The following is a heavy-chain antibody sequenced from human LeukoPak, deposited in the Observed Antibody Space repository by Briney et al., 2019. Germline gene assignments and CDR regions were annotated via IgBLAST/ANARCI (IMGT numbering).Heavy chain of an antibody. J-gene: IGHJ5*02. V-gene: IGHV3-21*04. CDR1: GFTFSSYS. Sequence: TGGSLRLSCAASGFTFSSYSMNWVRQAPGKGLEWVSSISSSSSYIYYADSVKGRFTISRDNSKNTLYLQMNSLRAEDTAVYYCAKSPPVYAMDWFDPWGQGTLVTVSS. D-gene: IGHD2-8*01. CDR3: AKSPPVYAMDWFDP. CDR2: ISSSSSYI.